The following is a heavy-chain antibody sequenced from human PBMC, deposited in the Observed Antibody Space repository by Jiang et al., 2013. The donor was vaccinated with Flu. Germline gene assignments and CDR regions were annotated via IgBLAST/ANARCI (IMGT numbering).Heavy chain of an antibody. CDR3: ARQGSGYSGYDRYYFDY. CDR1: GGSISSYY. V-gene: IGHV4-39*01. D-gene: IGHD5-12*01. J-gene: IGHJ4*02. CDR2: IYYSGST. Sequence: TVSGGSISSYYWGWIRQPPGKGLEWIGSIYYSGSTYYNPSLKSRVTISVDTSKNQFSLKLSSVTAADTAVYYCARQGSGYSGYDRYYFDYWGQGTLVTVSS.